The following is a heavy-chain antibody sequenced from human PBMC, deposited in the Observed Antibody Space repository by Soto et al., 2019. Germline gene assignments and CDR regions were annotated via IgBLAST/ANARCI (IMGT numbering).Heavy chain of an antibody. Sequence: QSQTLSLTCAISGDSVSSNSAAWNWIRQSPSRGLEWLGRTYYRSKWYNDYAVSVKSRITINPDTSKNQFSLQLNSVTPEDTAVYYCARDRGVVAAMNNWFDPWGQGTLVTVSS. D-gene: IGHD2-15*01. CDR3: ARDRGVVAAMNNWFDP. V-gene: IGHV6-1*01. CDR1: GDSVSSNSAA. CDR2: TYYRSKWYN. J-gene: IGHJ5*02.